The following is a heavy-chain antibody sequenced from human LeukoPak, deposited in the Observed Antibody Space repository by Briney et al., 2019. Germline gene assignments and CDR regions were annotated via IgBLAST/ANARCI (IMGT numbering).Heavy chain of an antibody. V-gene: IGHV3-33*06. J-gene: IGHJ4*02. CDR1: GFTFSSYG. Sequence: GGSLRLSCAASGFTFSSYGMHWVRQAPGKGLEWVAVIWYDGSNKYYADSVKGRFTISRDNSKNTLYLQMNSLRAEDTAVYYCANLTPDSTTPTDFWGQGTLVTVSS. CDR3: ANLTPDSTTPTDF. CDR2: IWYDGSNK. D-gene: IGHD1-1*01.